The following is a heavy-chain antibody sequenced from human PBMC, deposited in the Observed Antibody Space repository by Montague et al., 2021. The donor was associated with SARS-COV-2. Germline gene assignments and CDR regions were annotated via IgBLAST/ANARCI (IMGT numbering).Heavy chain of an antibody. CDR3: ARFETSKFYSSGMDV. V-gene: IGHV3-21*01. CDR2: ISSESAYI. J-gene: IGHJ6*02. Sequence: SLRLSCAASGFTFSRISMNWVRQAPGKRLDWVSSISSESAYIVYAESVRGRFTISRDNAQNLLYLQMNSLRAEDTAVYYCARFETSKFYSSGMDVWGQGTTVTVSS. D-gene: IGHD2-15*01. CDR1: GFTFSRIS.